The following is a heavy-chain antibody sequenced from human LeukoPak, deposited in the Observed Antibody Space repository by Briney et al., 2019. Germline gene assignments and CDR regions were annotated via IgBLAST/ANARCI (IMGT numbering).Heavy chain of an antibody. V-gene: IGHV4-59*08. Sequence: SETLSLTCTVSGGSISSYYWSWIRQSPGKGLEWIGYIDNSGSTKYNPSLKSPVTVSEDTSKKQLSLKLSSVTAADTAVYYCARTRYCISTSCYADYWGQGTLVTVSS. CDR2: IDNSGST. CDR1: GGSISSYY. CDR3: ARTRYCISTSCYADY. D-gene: IGHD2-2*01. J-gene: IGHJ4*02.